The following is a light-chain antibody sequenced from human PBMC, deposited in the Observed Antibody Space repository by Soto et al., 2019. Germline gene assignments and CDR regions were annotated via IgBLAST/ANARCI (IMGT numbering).Light chain of an antibody. CDR1: QSVAGY. V-gene: IGKV1-39*01. CDR3: RQSDTYSPS. CDR2: AAS. J-gene: IGKJ1*01. Sequence: DIQMTQAPSSLSASVGDRVTLTCRASQSVAGYLNWYQQKPGGAPHLLIYAASTLQSGVPSRFSGAGCVRDFQLITSSLQHRDVAIFLGRQSDTYSPSFG.